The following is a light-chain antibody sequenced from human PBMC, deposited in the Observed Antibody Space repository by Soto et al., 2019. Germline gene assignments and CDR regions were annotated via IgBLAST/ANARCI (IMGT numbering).Light chain of an antibody. Sequence: IRLTQSPPSLSASVGDRVAITCRASEGISPYLAWYQEKPGKVPKILIDTASTLQNGVPPRFSGSGSGTDFTLTISSLQPEDFATYNCLQLKRYPLTFGGGTRVEIK. CDR2: TAS. V-gene: IGKV1-9*01. CDR1: EGISPY. J-gene: IGKJ4*01. CDR3: LQLKRYPLT.